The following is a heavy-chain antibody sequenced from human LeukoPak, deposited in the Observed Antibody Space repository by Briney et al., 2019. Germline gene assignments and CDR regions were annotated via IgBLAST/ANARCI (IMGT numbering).Heavy chain of an antibody. V-gene: IGHV4-34*01. D-gene: IGHD1-14*01. CDR3: ARHPRMGYFDY. Sequence: SETLSLTCAVYGGSFSGYYWSWVRQPPGKGLEWIGEINHSGSTNYNPSLKSRVTISVDTSKNQFSLKLSSVTAADTAVYYCARHPRMGYFDYWGQGTLVTVSS. J-gene: IGHJ4*02. CDR1: GGSFSGYY. CDR2: INHSGST.